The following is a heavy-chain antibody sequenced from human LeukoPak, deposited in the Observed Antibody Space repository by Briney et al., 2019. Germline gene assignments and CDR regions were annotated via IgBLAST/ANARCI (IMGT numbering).Heavy chain of an antibody. D-gene: IGHD1-26*01. Sequence: GGSLRLSCAASGFTFSSYWMSWVRQAPGKGLEWVANIKQDGSEKYYVDSVKGRFTISRDNAKNSLYLQMNSLRAEDTAVYYCARDLIVGGTAILGYWGQGTLVTVSS. J-gene: IGHJ4*02. V-gene: IGHV3-7*01. CDR3: ARDLIVGGTAILGY. CDR2: IKQDGSEK. CDR1: GFTFSSYW.